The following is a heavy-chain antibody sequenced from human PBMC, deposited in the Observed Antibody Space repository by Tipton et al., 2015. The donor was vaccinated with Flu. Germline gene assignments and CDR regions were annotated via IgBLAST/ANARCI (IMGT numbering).Heavy chain of an antibody. V-gene: IGHV3-11*04. J-gene: IGHJ4*02. CDR2: ISGNGGTI. Sequence: QLVQSGGGLVKPGGSLGLSCAASGFAFSNYYMSWIRQAPGKGLEWISYISGNGGTIYYADSVKGRFTISRDNAMNSVWLQMNSLRDEDTAVFYCAKSGGFDSWNQGALVIVSS. CDR1: GFAFSNYY. CDR3: AKSGGFDS. D-gene: IGHD1-26*01.